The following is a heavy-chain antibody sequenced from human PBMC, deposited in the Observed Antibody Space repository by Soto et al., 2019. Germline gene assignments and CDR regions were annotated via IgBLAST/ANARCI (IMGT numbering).Heavy chain of an antibody. V-gene: IGHV4-61*01. Sequence: SETLSLTCTVSGGSVSSGSYYWSWIRQPPGKGLEWIGYIYYSGSTNYNPSLKSRVTISVDTSKNQFSLKLSSVTAEDTALYYCAKDIGAAARPGYYYGMDVWGQGTTVTVSS. CDR1: GGSVSSGSYY. CDR3: AKDIGAAARPGYYYGMDV. J-gene: IGHJ6*02. D-gene: IGHD6-6*01. CDR2: IYYSGST.